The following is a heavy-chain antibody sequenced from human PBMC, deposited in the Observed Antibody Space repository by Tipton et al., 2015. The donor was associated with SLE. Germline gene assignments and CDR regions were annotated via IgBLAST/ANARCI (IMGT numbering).Heavy chain of an antibody. V-gene: IGHV1-46*01. J-gene: IGHJ6*02. CDR3: ATYILTGYYNEYHHYGLDV. CDR2: INPTGTST. CDR1: TYY. D-gene: IGHD3-9*01. Sequence: QLVQSGAEVTKPGASVRVSCRAPTYYIHWVRQAPGQGLEWMGTINPTGTSTTYAQKFQGRVTVTRDTSTSTVYMQLGSLRSEDTAIYYCATYILTGYYNEYHHYGLDVWGQGTTVTVSS.